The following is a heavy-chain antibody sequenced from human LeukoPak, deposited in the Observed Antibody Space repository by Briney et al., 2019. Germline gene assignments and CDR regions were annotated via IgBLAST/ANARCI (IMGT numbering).Heavy chain of an antibody. CDR2: NYYSGST. CDR1: GGSISSSSYY. CDR3: ARLGVRLRFLEWLPIDY. Sequence: SETLSLTCTVSGGSISSSSYYWGWIRQPPGKGLEWSGSNYYSGSTYYNPSLKSRVTISVDTSKNQFSLKLSSVTAADTAVCYCARLGVRLRFLEWLPIDYWGQGTLVTVSS. V-gene: IGHV4-39*01. J-gene: IGHJ4*02. D-gene: IGHD3-3*01.